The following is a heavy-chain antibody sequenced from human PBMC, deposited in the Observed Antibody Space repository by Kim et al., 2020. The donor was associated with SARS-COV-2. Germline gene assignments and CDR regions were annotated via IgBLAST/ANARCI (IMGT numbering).Heavy chain of an antibody. CDR2: ISYDGSNK. J-gene: IGHJ4*02. CDR1: GFTFSSYG. CDR3: AKDRKGLGSLDY. D-gene: IGHD3-10*01. V-gene: IGHV3-30*18. Sequence: GGSLRLSCAASGFTFSSYGMHWVRQAPGKGLEWVAVISYDGSNKYYADSVKGRFTISRDNSKNTLYLQMNSLRAEDTAVYYCAKDRKGLGSLDYWGQGTLVTVSS.